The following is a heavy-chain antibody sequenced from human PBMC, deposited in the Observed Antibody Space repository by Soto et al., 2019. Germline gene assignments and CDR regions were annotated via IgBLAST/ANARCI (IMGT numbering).Heavy chain of an antibody. CDR1: GGSFSGYY. CDR2: INHSGST. Sequence: PSETLSLTCTVYGGSFSGYYWSWIRQPPGKGLEWIGEINHSGSTNYNPSLKSRATISVDTSKNQFSLKLSSVTAADTAVYYCARGRILYCSGGSCYLNWFDPWGQGTLVTVSS. J-gene: IGHJ5*02. CDR3: ARGRILYCSGGSCYLNWFDP. D-gene: IGHD2-15*01. V-gene: IGHV4-34*01.